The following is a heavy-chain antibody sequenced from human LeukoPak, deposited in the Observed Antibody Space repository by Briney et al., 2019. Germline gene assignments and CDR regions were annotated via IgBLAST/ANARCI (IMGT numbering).Heavy chain of an antibody. CDR1: GGSFSGYY. V-gene: IGHV4-34*11. CDR3: TRVSIHGYSDY. Sequence: SGTLSLTCAVYGGSFSGYYWSWIRQPPGKTLEWIGYIYYTGRTKYNPSLQSRVSISVDLSRSQVSLKLDSVTAADTAMYFCTRVSIHGYSDYWGQGTLVTVSS. J-gene: IGHJ4*02. CDR2: IYYTGRT. D-gene: IGHD3-3*01.